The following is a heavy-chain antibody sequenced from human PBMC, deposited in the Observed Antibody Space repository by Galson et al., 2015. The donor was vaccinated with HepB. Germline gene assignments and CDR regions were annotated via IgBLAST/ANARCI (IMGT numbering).Heavy chain of an antibody. V-gene: IGHV3-21*01. CDR1: GFTFSSYS. CDR2: ISGSSTYI. Sequence: SLRLPCAASGFTFSSYSMNWVRQAPGKGLEWVSSISGSSTYIYYADSVKGRFTISRDNAKNSLYLQMNSLRAEDTAVYYCARVFGRQPDYWGQGTLVTVSS. D-gene: IGHD3-10*01. CDR3: ARVFGRQPDY. J-gene: IGHJ4*02.